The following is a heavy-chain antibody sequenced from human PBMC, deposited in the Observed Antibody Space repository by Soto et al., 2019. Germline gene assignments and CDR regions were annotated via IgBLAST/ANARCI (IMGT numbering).Heavy chain of an antibody. J-gene: IGHJ4*02. CDR2: ISGSGSGP. CDR3: AKLQSWRALDY. V-gene: IGHV3-23*01. Sequence: EVLLLESGGGLVQPGGSLRLSCAASGFTFSNYDMGWVRQAPGKGLELVSFISGSGSGPYYADSVKGLFTISRDNAENTLYLQMNSLSVEDTAVYYCAKLQSWRALDYWGQGTLVIVSS. CDR1: GFTFSNYD. D-gene: IGHD6-13*01.